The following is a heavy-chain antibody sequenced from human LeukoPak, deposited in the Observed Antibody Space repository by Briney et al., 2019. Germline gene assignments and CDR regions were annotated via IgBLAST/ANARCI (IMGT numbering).Heavy chain of an antibody. Sequence: PGGSLRLSCAASGFTFSSYDMHWVRQATGKGLEWVSAIGTAGDTYCPGSVKGRFTISRENAKNSLYLQMNSLRAGDTAVYYCARVRKYSGYYSWYFDLWGRGTLVTVSS. CDR1: GFTFSSYD. V-gene: IGHV3-13*01. CDR2: IGTAGDT. CDR3: ARVRKYSGYYSWYFDL. D-gene: IGHD5-12*01. J-gene: IGHJ2*01.